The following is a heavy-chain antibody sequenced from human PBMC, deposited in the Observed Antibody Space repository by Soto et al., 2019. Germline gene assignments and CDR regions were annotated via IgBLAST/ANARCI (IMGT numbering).Heavy chain of an antibody. J-gene: IGHJ4*02. CDR3: ARVAVEMATIHVFDY. CDR2: ISYDGSNK. Sequence: QVPLVESGGGVVQPGRSLRLSCAASGFTFSSYAMHWVRQAPGKGLEWVAVISYDGSNKYYADSVKGRFTISRDNSKNTLYLQMNSLRAEDTAVYYCARVAVEMATIHVFDYWGQGTLVTGS. V-gene: IGHV3-30-3*01. CDR1: GFTFSSYA. D-gene: IGHD5-12*01.